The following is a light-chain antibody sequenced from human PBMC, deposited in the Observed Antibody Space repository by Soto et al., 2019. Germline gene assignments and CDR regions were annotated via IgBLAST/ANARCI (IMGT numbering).Light chain of an antibody. CDR2: GAS. CDR3: QQDGQRGT. CDR1: ESVSNNY. V-gene: IGKV3-20*01. J-gene: IGKJ1*01. Sequence: EIVLTQSPGTLSLSPGERATLSCRASESVSNNYLAWYLQKPGQAPRLLIYGASSRAAGIPGRFSGSGSGTDFTLTSNRLEPEDFAVYYCQQDGQRGTFGQGTKVE.